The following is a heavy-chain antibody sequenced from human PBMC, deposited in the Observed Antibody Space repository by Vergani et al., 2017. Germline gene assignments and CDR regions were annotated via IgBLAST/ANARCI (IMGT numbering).Heavy chain of an antibody. CDR2: ISWNSGSI. D-gene: IGHD3-9*01. V-gene: IGHV3-9*01. J-gene: IGHJ6*02. CDR1: GFTFDDYA. CDR3: AKDIGDILIYGMDV. Sequence: EVQLVESGGGLVQPGRSLRLSCAASGFTFDDYAMHWVRQAPGKGLEWVSGISWNSGSIGYADSVKGRFTISRDNAKNSLYLQMNSLRAEDTALYYCAKDIGDILIYGMDVGGQGTTVTVSS.